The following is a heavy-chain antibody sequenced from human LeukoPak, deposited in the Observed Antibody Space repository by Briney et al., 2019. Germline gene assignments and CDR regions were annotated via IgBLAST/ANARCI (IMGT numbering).Heavy chain of an antibody. J-gene: IGHJ6*02. CDR3: ARGRVRCSSTSCYLGPYYYYYGMAV. D-gene: IGHD2-2*01. CDR1: GYTFTSYD. CDR2: MNPNSGNT. V-gene: IGHV1-8*01. Sequence: GASVKVSCKASGYTFTSYDINWVRQATGQGLEWMGWMNPNSGNTGYAQKFQGRITMTRNTSISTAYMELSNLRSEDTAVYYCARGRVRCSSTSCYLGPYYYYYGMAVWGQGTTVTVSS.